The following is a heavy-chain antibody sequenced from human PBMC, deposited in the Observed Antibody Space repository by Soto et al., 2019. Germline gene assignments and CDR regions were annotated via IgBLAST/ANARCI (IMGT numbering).Heavy chain of an antibody. J-gene: IGHJ4*02. CDR2: INSGGTSR. CDR1: GFMFSSYR. Sequence: EVQLVESGGGLVKRGGSLTLSCAASGFMFSSYRMNWVRQAPGKGLALVSSINSGGTSRYYADSVQGRFTIYRNNARNSFYLQMDSLGVEDTAVYYCARDLTTYGSPHFDYWGQGTLVTVFS. V-gene: IGHV3-21*06. D-gene: IGHD3-10*01. CDR3: ARDLTTYGSPHFDY.